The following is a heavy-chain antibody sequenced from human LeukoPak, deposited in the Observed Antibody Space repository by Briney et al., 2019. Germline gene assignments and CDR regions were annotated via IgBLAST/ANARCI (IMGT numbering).Heavy chain of an antibody. D-gene: IGHD3-10*01. CDR2: IFYSGST. Sequence: SETLSLTCTVSGGSISTSNYYWGWIRQPPGKGLEWIGNIFYSGSTYYSPSLRSRVTISVDTSKNQFSLKLSSVTAEDTAVYYCARGARNYGSGHQGYWGQGTLVTVSS. CDR1: GGSISTSNYY. V-gene: IGHV4-39*07. J-gene: IGHJ4*02. CDR3: ARGARNYGSGHQGY.